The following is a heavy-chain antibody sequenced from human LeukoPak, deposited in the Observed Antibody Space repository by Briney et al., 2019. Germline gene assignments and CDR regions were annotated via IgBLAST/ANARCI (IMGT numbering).Heavy chain of an antibody. CDR3: TRGAGWLIDY. CDR2: IYYSGRT. CDR1: GGSISSSNYY. D-gene: IGHD3-16*01. Sequence: SETLSLTCTVSGGSISSSNYYWAWLRQPPGKELEWIGTIYYSGRTYYNPSLKSRVTISVDTSKNQFSLKLNSLTTADTAVYYCTRGAGWLIDYWGQGILVTVSS. J-gene: IGHJ4*02. V-gene: IGHV4-39*07.